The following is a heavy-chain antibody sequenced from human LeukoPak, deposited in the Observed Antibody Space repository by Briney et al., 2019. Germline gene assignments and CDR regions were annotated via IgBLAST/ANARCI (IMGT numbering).Heavy chain of an antibody. J-gene: IGHJ4*02. V-gene: IGHV1-2*02. Sequence: ASVKVSCKASGYTFTGYYMHWVRQAPGQGLEWMGWINPNSGGTNYAQKFQGRVTMTRDTSISTAYMELSSLRSEDTAVYYCAQEGGSGSFKLDYWGQGTLVTVSS. CDR3: AQEGGSGSFKLDY. CDR2: INPNSGGT. CDR1: GYTFTGYY. D-gene: IGHD3-10*01.